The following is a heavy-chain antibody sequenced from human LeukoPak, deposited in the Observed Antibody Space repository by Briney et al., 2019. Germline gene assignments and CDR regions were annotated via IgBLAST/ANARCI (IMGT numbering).Heavy chain of an antibody. Sequence: ASVKVSCKASGYTFTGYYMHWVRQAPGQGLEWMGIINPSGGSTSYAQKFQGRVTMTRDTSTSTVYMELSSLRSEDTAVYYCARDTPSSRRGVEMATIMSGDYWGQGTLVTVSS. CDR3: ARDTPSSRRGVEMATIMSGDY. CDR1: GYTFTGYY. CDR2: INPSGGST. J-gene: IGHJ4*02. V-gene: IGHV1-46*01. D-gene: IGHD5-24*01.